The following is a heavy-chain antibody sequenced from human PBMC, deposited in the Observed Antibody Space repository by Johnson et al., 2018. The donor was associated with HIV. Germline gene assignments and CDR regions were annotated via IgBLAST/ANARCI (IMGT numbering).Heavy chain of an antibody. V-gene: IGHV3-11*01. CDR1: GFTFSDYY. CDR3: AKVSGWYTWGVFDI. CDR2: IRSSGSTI. J-gene: IGHJ3*02. Sequence: QVQLVESGGGLIKPGGSLRLSCAASGFTFSDYYMSWIRQAPGKGLEWVSYIRSSGSTIYYADSVKGRFTISRDNAKNTLYLQMNSLRAEDTAVYYCAKVSGWYTWGVFDIWGQGTMVTVSS. D-gene: IGHD6-19*01.